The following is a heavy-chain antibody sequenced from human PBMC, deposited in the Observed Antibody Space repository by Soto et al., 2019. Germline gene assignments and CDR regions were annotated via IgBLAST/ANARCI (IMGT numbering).Heavy chain of an antibody. CDR1: GFTFSNYA. D-gene: IGHD1-26*01. V-gene: IGHV3-23*01. J-gene: IGHJ4*02. CDR2: IGGGGGDT. Sequence: PGGSLRLSCAASGFTFSNYAMSWVRQAPGKGLEWVSGIGGGGGDTYYADSVKGRFTISRDNSKSTLFLQLSSLRAEDTAIYYCANWGKSGSDFWGQGTLVTVSS. CDR3: ANWGKSGSDF.